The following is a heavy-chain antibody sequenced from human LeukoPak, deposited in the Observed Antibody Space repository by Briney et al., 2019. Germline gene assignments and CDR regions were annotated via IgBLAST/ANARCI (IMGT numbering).Heavy chain of an antibody. Sequence: GGPLRLSCAASGFTFSSYAMSWVRQAPGKGLEGVSAIIGSGGSTYYADSVKCRFTISRENSKNTLYLQMNSLRAEDTAVYYCAKDLHRNIVVVVAATPFDYWGRGTLVTVSS. J-gene: IGHJ4*02. D-gene: IGHD2-15*01. V-gene: IGHV3-23*01. CDR1: GFTFSSYA. CDR2: IIGSGGST. CDR3: AKDLHRNIVVVVAATPFDY.